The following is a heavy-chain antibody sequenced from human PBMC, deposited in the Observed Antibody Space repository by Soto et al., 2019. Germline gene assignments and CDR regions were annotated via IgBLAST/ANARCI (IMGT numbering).Heavy chain of an antibody. CDR2: ITGYNGNT. J-gene: IGHJ4*02. CDR3: ARDDGGRRYDRFDY. V-gene: IGHV1-18*01. Sequence: QVQLVQSGAEVKKPGASVKVSCKASGYTFTHYGISWVRQAPGQGLEWMGWITGYNGNTYYAQKLQGRVTMTTDTSTSTAYMELRSLSSDDTAVYYCARDDGGRRYDRFDYWGQGTLVSVSS. D-gene: IGHD2-15*01. CDR1: GYTFTHYG.